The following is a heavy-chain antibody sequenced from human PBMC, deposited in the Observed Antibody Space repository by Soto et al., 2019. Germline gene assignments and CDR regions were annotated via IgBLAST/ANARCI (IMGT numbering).Heavy chain of an antibody. CDR3: AGRTSLTSVEIFSGGLSGYNWVDP. CDR2: INHSGST. D-gene: IGHD3-3*01. V-gene: IGHV4-34*01. CDR1: GGSFSGYY. Sequence: SETLSLTCAVYGGSFSGYYWSWIRQPPGKGLEWIGEINHSGSTNYNPSLKSRVTISVDTSKNQFSLKLSSVTAADTAVYYCAGRTSLTSVEIFSGGLSGYNWVDPWGRGTLVTVSS. J-gene: IGHJ5*01.